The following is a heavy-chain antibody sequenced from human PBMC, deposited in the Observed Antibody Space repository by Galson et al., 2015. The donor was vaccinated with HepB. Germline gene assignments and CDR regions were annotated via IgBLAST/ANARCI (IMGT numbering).Heavy chain of an antibody. CDR3: VKGRDYYYYYGMDV. Sequence: SLRLSCAASGFTFSSYAIHWVRQAPGKGLEYVSAISNNGGSTYYADSVKGRFTISRDNSKNTLYLQMSSLRAEDTAEYYCVKGRDYYYYYGMDVWGQGTTVTVSS. J-gene: IGHJ6*02. CDR1: GFTFSSYA. CDR2: ISNNGGST. V-gene: IGHV3-64D*06.